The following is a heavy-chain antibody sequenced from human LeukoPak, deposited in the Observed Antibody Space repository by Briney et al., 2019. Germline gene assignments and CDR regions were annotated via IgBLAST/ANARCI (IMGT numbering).Heavy chain of an antibody. CDR2: IYNGVPT. CDR1: GAPISRFY. V-gene: IGHV4-4*09. Sequence: SETLSLICTASGAPISRFYWNWVRQPPGKGLEWIGNIYNGVPTFFNPSLKSRVTLSVDTSKTQFSLQLASVTAADTAVYYCVQTTDWPGFDYWGQGILVTVSS. J-gene: IGHJ4*02. D-gene: IGHD3-9*01. CDR3: VQTTDWPGFDY.